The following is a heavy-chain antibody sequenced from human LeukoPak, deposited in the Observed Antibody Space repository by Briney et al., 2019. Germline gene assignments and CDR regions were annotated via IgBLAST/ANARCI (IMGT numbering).Heavy chain of an antibody. CDR2: INHSGST. CDR3: ATSSLTAVAGANDY. Sequence: SETLSLTCAVYGGSFSGYYWSWIRQPPGKGLEWIGEINHSGSTNYNPPLKSRVTISVDTSKNQFSLKLSSVTAADTAVYYCATSSLTAVAGANDYWGQGTLVTVSS. V-gene: IGHV4-34*01. J-gene: IGHJ4*02. CDR1: GGSFSGYY. D-gene: IGHD6-19*01.